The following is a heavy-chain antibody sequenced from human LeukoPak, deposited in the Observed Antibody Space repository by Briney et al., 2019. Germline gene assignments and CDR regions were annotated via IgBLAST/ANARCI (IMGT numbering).Heavy chain of an antibody. CDR1: GYTFTSHY. CDR3: ARSEYYGSRSFDY. Sequence: ASMKVSCKASGYTFTSHYINWVRQAPGQGLEWMGISNPNSGSTDYAQKFRGRVILTRDTSTSTFYMELSSLRSEDTAVYYCARSEYYGSRSFDYWGQGTLVTVSS. D-gene: IGHD3-10*01. CDR2: SNPNSGST. J-gene: IGHJ4*02. V-gene: IGHV1-46*01.